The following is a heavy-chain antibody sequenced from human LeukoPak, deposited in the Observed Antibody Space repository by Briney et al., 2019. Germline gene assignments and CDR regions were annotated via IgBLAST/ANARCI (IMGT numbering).Heavy chain of an antibody. Sequence: SETLSLTCTVSGGSISSYYWSWIRQPPGKGLEWIGYIHYSGSTNCNPSLKSQVTISVDTSKNQFSLKLSSVTAADTAVYYCARSSGSYYLIDGMDVWAKGPRSPSP. CDR2: IHYSGST. D-gene: IGHD1-26*01. J-gene: IGHJ6*02. V-gene: IGHV4-59*01. CDR3: ARSSGSYYLIDGMDV. CDR1: GGSISSYY.